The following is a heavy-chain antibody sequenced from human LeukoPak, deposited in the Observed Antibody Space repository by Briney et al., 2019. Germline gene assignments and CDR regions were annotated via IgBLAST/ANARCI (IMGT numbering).Heavy chain of an antibody. CDR1: GYSISSGYY. CDR3: ARNSGYGLGTSYYFDS. Sequence: PSETLSLTCTVSGYSISSGYYWGWIRQPPGKGLEWIGSIYHSGCTYYNPSLKSRVTISVDASRSQLSVKLSSVTAADTAVYYCARNSGYGLGTSYYFDSWGQGTLVTVSS. CDR2: IYHSGCT. V-gene: IGHV4-38-2*02. D-gene: IGHD5-12*01. J-gene: IGHJ4*02.